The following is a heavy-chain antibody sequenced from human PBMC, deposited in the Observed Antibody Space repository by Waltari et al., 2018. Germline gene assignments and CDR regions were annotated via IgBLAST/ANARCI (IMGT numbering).Heavy chain of an antibody. CDR1: GGSFSGYY. D-gene: IGHD3-10*01. V-gene: IGHV4-34*02. CDR3: ARGYGSGSYYGY. J-gene: IGHJ4*02. Sequence: QVQLQQWGAGLLKPSETLSLTCAVYGGSFSGYYWSWIRRPPGEGLEWIGEINRGGSTNHNPSLKSRVTISVDTSKNQFSLKVSSVTAADTAVYYCARGYGSGSYYGYWGQGTLVTVSS. CDR2: INRGGST.